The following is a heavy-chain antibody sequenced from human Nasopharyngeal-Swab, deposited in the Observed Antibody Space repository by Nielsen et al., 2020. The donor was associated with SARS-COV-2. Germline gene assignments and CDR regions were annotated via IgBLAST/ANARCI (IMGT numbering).Heavy chain of an antibody. J-gene: IGHJ3*02. Sequence: GESLKISCVGSGFTFSNYSMNWVRQAPGKGLEWVASISSLRFYTYYADSLRGRFTISRDNAKNSLFLRMSSLRVEDTAVYYCARDRQIGLNGIDIWGQGTMVTVSS. V-gene: IGHV3-21*01. CDR3: ARDRQIGLNGIDI. CDR2: ISSLRFYT. CDR1: GFTFSNYS. D-gene: IGHD2/OR15-2a*01.